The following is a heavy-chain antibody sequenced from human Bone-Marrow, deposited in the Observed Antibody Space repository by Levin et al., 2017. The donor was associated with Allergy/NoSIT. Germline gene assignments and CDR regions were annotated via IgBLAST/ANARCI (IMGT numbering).Heavy chain of an antibody. CDR2: ISWNSDTI. D-gene: IGHD3-22*01. J-gene: IGHJ3*02. CDR3: AKDVRDVSLRGCDI. CDR1: GFTFDDYA. V-gene: IGHV3-9*01. Sequence: GGSLRLSCEASGFTFDDYAMHWVRQAPGKGLEWVSSISWNSDTIGYADSVKGRFTISRDNAKKSLYLQMNSLRAEDTALYYFAKDVRDVSLRGCDIWGQGTRVTVSS.